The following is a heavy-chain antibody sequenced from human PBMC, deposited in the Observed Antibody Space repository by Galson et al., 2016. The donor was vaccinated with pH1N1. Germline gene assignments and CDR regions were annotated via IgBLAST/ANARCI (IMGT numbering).Heavy chain of an antibody. J-gene: IGHJ4*03. D-gene: IGHD1-26*01. CDR3: AHGSERGV. CDR1: EYTFTDYY. CDR2: INPKSAGT. Sequence: SVKVSCKASEYTFTDYYMHWVRQAPGQGLEWMGWINPKSAGTSYAQKFQGRVTLTSDTSISTSYMELTRLTSDDTAVYYFAHGSERGVWGQGTQVTVSS. V-gene: IGHV1-2*02.